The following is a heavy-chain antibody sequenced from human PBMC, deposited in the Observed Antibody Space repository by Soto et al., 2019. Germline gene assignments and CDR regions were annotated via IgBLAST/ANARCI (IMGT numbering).Heavy chain of an antibody. CDR3: ARVTSRGVGYFDY. CDR2: IKQDGSEK. D-gene: IGHD3-10*01. J-gene: IGHJ4*02. CDR1: GFTFSSYW. V-gene: IGHV3-7*01. Sequence: EVQLVESGGGLVQPGGSLRLSCAASGFTFSSYWMSWVRQAPGKGLEWVANIKQDGSEKYYVDSVKGRFTISRDNAKNSLYLQTNSLRAEDTAVYYCARVTSRGVGYFDYWGQGTLVTVSS.